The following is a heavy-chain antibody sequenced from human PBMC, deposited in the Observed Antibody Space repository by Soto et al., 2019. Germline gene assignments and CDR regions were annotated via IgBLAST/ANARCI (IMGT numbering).Heavy chain of an antibody. J-gene: IGHJ4*02. Sequence: GGSLRLSCAASGFTFNIAAIHWVRQASGKGLEWVGLIRNKVNGYATAYAPSVKGRFTISRDDSKNTLYLQMNSLKTEDTTVYYCTTDHSVLRYFDWLFQFGYWGQGTLVTVSS. V-gene: IGHV3-73*01. CDR3: TTDHSVLRYFDWLFQFGY. D-gene: IGHD3-9*01. CDR1: GFTFNIAA. CDR2: IRNKVNGYAT.